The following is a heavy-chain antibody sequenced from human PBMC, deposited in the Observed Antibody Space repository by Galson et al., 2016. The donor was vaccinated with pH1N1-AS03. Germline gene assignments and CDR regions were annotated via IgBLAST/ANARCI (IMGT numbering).Heavy chain of an antibody. CDR3: AAGILQQLAYYFAY. CDR1: GFGFNIYA. V-gene: IGHV3-23*01. CDR2: ISGTGAGI. J-gene: IGHJ4*02. D-gene: IGHD6-13*01. Sequence: SLRLSCAASGFGFNIYAMSWVRQAPGKGLQWVSGISGTGAGIYYADSLKARFSISRDNSRNTLYLQGNGLRAEDTAVYFCAAGILQQLAYYFAYWGQGTLVTVSS.